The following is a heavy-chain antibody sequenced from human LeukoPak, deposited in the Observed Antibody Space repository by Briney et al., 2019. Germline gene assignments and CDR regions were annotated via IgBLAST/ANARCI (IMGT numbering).Heavy chain of an antibody. V-gene: IGHV4-38-2*02. CDR2: IYHSGST. Sequence: SETLSLTCTVSGYSISSGYYWGWIRQPPGKGLEWIGSIYHSGSTYYNPSLKSRVTISVDTSKNQFSLKLTSVTAADTAVYYCARVLAAAGNNWFDPWGQGTLVTVSS. CDR3: ARVLAAAGNNWFDP. J-gene: IGHJ5*02. D-gene: IGHD6-13*01. CDR1: GYSISSGYY.